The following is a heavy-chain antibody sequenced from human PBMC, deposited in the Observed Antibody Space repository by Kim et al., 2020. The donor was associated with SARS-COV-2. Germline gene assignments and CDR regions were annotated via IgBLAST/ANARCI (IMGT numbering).Heavy chain of an antibody. CDR2: ISYDGSNK. CDR1: GFTFSSYG. CDR3: AKESGSGSYYGWTYYYG. J-gene: IGHJ6*01. Sequence: GGSLRLSCAASGFTFSSYGMHWVRQAPGKGLEWVAVISYDGSNKNYADSVKGRFTISRDKSKNTLYLQMNSLRAEDTAVYYCAKESGSGSYYGWTYYYG. V-gene: IGHV3-30*18. D-gene: IGHD3-10*01.